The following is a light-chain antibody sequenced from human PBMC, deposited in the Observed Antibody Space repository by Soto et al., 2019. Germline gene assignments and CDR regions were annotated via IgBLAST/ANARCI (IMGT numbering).Light chain of an antibody. CDR3: SSYTRDKTVL. V-gene: IGLV2-14*03. CDR1: STDVGGYNY. CDR2: DVT. Sequence: QSALTQPASVSGSPGQSITISCTGSSTDVGGYNYVSWHQQHPGKAPKLMIFDVTKRPSGVSNRFSGSKSGDTASLTISGRQAEDEADYYCSSYTRDKTVLFGGGTKLTVL. J-gene: IGLJ2*01.